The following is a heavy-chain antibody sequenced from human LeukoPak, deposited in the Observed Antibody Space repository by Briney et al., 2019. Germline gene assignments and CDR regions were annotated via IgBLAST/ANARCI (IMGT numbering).Heavy chain of an antibody. D-gene: IGHD3-22*01. V-gene: IGHV3-43*01. J-gene: IGHJ4*02. CDR1: GFTFEEYT. Sequence: GGSLRLSCAASGFTFEEYTMHWVRQAPGKTLEWVSLNWHGTTYYRDSLKGRFTISRDDSKDSLYLQINTLRSEDTAFYYCVKDLSYESSGSVFEYWGQGTLVTVSS. CDR2: NWHGTT. CDR3: VKDLSYESSGSVFEY.